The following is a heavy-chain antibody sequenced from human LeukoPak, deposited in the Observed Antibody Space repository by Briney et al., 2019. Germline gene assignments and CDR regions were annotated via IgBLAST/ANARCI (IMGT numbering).Heavy chain of an antibody. CDR3: ARGNYYDSSGYLYYYYYMDV. J-gene: IGHJ6*03. CDR2: IYYSGST. Sequence: SETLSLTCTVSGGSISSYYWSWIRQPPGKGLEWIGYIYYSGSTNYNPSLKSRVTISVDTSKNQFSLKLSSVTAADTAVYYCARGNYYDSSGYLYYYYYMDVWGKGTTVTVSS. V-gene: IGHV4-59*01. D-gene: IGHD3-22*01. CDR1: GGSISSYY.